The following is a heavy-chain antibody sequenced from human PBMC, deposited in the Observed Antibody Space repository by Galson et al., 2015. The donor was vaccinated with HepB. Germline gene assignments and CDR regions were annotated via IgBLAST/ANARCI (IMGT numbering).Heavy chain of an antibody. CDR2: IWYDGSNK. V-gene: IGHV3-33*06. D-gene: IGHD4-23*01. J-gene: IGHJ4*02. CDR1: GFTFSSYG. CDR3: AKDMESTVVTREGGPIDY. Sequence: SLRLSCAASGFTFSSYGMHWVRQAPGKGLEWVAVIWYDGSNKYYADSVKGRFTISRDNSKNTLYLQMNSLRAEDTALYYCAKDMESTVVTREGGPIDYWGQGTLVTVSS.